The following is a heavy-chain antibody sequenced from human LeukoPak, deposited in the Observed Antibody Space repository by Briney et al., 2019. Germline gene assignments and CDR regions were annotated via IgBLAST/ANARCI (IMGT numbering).Heavy chain of an antibody. V-gene: IGHV4-59*08. D-gene: IGHD3-10*01. J-gene: IGHJ5*02. CDR2: IYYSGST. CDR3: ARLRITMVRGVALDP. Sequence: SETLSLTCTVSGGSISSYYWSWIRQPPGKGLEWIGYIYYSGSTNYNPSLKSRVTISVDTSKNQFSLKLSSVTAADTAVYYCARLRITMVRGVALDPWGQGTLVTVSS. CDR1: GGSISSYY.